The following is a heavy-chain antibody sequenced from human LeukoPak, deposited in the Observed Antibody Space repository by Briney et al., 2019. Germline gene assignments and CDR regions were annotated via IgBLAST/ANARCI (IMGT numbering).Heavy chain of an antibody. CDR1: GFTFSSYA. D-gene: IGHD6-19*01. CDR2: ISYDGSNK. J-gene: IGHJ5*02. CDR3: ARASSGWYSGFDP. Sequence: GGTLRLSCAASGFTFSSYAMHWVRQAPGKGLVGGAVISYDGSNKYYADSVKGRFTISRDNSKNTLYLQMNSLRAEDTAVYYCARASSGWYSGFDPWGQGTLVTVSS. V-gene: IGHV3-30*04.